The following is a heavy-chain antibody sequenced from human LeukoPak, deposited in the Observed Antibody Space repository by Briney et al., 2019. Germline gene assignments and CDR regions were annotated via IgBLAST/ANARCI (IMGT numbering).Heavy chain of an antibody. D-gene: IGHD3-10*01. Sequence: GGSLRLSCAASEFTFSDYYMSWIRQAPGKGLEWVSYISSSGSTIYYADSVKGRFTISRDNAKNSLYLQMNSLRAEDTAVYYCAGQPLIRGIVNDAFHIWGQGTMVTVSS. CDR3: AGQPLIRGIVNDAFHI. V-gene: IGHV3-11*04. J-gene: IGHJ3*02. CDR2: ISSSGSTI. CDR1: EFTFSDYY.